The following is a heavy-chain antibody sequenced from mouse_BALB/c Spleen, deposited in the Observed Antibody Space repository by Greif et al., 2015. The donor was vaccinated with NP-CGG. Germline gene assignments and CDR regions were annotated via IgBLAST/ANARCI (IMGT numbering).Heavy chain of an antibody. CDR2: ISTYYNNT. J-gene: IGHJ4*01. CDR3: ASKGRYDTMDY. CDR1: GYTFTDYA. D-gene: IGHD2-14*01. Sequence: VQLQQSGPELVRPGVSVKISCKGSGYTFTDYAMHWVKQSHAESLEWIGIISTYYNNTNFNQKFKGKATATVDKSSSTAYMELARLTSEDSAIYYCASKGRYDTMDYWGQGTSVTVSS. V-gene: IGHV1-67*01.